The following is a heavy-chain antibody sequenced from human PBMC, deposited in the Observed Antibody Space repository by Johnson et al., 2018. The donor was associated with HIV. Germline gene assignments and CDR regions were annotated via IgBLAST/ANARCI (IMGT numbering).Heavy chain of an antibody. J-gene: IGHJ3*02. Sequence: QVQLVESGGGLVQPGRSLRLSCAASGFTFSSYAMHWVRQAPGKGLEWVAVLSYDGSNKYYADSVKGRFTISRDNSKNTLYLQMTSLRAEDTAVYYCARDPAAAGGIWGQGTMVTVSS. CDR2: LSYDGSNK. CDR1: GFTFSSYA. V-gene: IGHV3-30-3*01. CDR3: ARDPAAAGGI. D-gene: IGHD6-13*01.